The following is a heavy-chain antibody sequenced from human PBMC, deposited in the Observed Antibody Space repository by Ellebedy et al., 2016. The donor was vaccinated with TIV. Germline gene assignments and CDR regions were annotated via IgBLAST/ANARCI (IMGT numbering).Heavy chain of an antibody. J-gene: IGHJ4*02. CDR3: ARDSVGATPVWSY. D-gene: IGHD1-26*01. Sequence: GESLKISXAASGFTFSSYWMSWVRQAPGKGLEWVANIKQDGSEKYYVDSVKGRFTISRDNAKNSLYLQMNSLRAEDTAVYYCARDSVGATPVWSYWGQGTLVTVSS. V-gene: IGHV3-7*04. CDR1: GFTFSSYW. CDR2: IKQDGSEK.